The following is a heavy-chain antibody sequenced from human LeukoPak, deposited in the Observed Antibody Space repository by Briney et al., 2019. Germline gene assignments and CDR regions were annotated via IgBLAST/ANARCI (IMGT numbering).Heavy chain of an antibody. V-gene: IGHV3-30-3*01. Sequence: GGSLRLSCAASEFDFSSHAMTWVRQAPGKGLEWVAVISYDGSNKYYADSVKGRFTISRDNSKNTLYLQMNSLRAEDTAVYYCARGTLPTYYYYGMDVWGQGTTVTVSS. CDR2: ISYDGSNK. J-gene: IGHJ6*02. D-gene: IGHD1-14*01. CDR3: ARGTLPTYYYYGMDV. CDR1: EFDFSSHA.